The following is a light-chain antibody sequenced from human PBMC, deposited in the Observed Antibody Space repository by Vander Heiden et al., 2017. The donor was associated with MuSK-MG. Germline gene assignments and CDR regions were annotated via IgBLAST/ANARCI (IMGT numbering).Light chain of an antibody. V-gene: IGKV3-11*01. CDR1: QSITTA. CDR2: DIS. J-gene: IGKJ4*01. Sequence: EIVLTQSPATLSLSPGERATLSCRASQSITTALAWHQQKPGQAPSLLIYDISKRAADTPDRFSGSGSGTDFTLTISSLEPEDFAVYYCQQHSDWPLTFGGGTKVEVK. CDR3: QQHSDWPLT.